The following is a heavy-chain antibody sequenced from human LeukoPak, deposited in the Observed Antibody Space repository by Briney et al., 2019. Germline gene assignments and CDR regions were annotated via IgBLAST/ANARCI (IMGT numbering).Heavy chain of an antibody. V-gene: IGHV3-7*01. D-gene: IGHD3-3*01. J-gene: IGHJ4*02. CDR3: ARDPKDDFWSGYANY. Sequence: PGGSLRLSCAASGFTFSSYWMSWVRQAPGKGLEWVANIKQDGSEKYYVDSVKGRFTISRDNAKNSLYLQMNSLRAEDTAVYYCARDPKDDFWSGYANYWGQGTLVTVSS. CDR1: GFTFSSYW. CDR2: IKQDGSEK.